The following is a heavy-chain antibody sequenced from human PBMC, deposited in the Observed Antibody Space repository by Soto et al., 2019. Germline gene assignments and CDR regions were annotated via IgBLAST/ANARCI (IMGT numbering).Heavy chain of an antibody. J-gene: IGHJ4*02. D-gene: IGHD3-10*01. CDR1: GFTFSSYA. Sequence: QVQLVESGGGVVQPGRSLRLSCAASGFTFSSYAMHWVRQAPGKGLEWVAVISYDGSNKYYADSVKGRFTISRDNSKNTLYLQMNSLRAEDTAVYYCAREAGALDYWGQGTLVTVSS. CDR2: ISYDGSNK. V-gene: IGHV3-30-3*01. CDR3: AREAGALDY.